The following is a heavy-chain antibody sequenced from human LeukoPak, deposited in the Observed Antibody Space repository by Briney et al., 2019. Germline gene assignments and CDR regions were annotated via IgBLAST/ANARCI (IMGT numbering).Heavy chain of an antibody. CDR2: ISGSGGST. V-gene: IGHV3-23*01. J-gene: IGHJ6*02. D-gene: IGHD2-2*01. Sequence: GGSLRLSCAASGFTFSSYSMNWVRQAPGKGLEWVSAISGSGGSTYYADSVKGRFTISRDNSKNTLYLQMNSLRAEDTAVYYCAAGLVVPAAKGPYYYYGMDVWGQGTTVTVSS. CDR1: GFTFSSYS. CDR3: AAGLVVPAAKGPYYYYGMDV.